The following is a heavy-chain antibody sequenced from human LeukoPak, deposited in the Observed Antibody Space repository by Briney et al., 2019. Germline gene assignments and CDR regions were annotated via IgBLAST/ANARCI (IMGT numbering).Heavy chain of an antibody. CDR1: GGSISSGDYY. CDR2: IYYSGST. D-gene: IGHD3-10*01. Sequence: SQTLSLTCTVSGGSISSGDYYWSWIRQPPGKGREWIGYIYYSGSTYYNPSLKSRVTISVDTSKNQFSLKLSSVTAADTAVYYCASSGYFSGTSCPYYYGSGSYYPTLGYWGQGTLVTVSS. CDR3: ASSGYFSGTSCPYYYGSGSYYPTLGY. J-gene: IGHJ4*02. V-gene: IGHV4-30-4*08.